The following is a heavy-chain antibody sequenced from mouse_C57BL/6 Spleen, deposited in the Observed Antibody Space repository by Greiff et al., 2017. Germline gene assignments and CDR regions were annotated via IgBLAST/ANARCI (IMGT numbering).Heavy chain of an antibody. CDR2: ISGGGGNT. J-gene: IGHJ3*01. V-gene: IGHV5-9*01. D-gene: IGHD1-1*01. Sequence: EVQVVESGGGLVKPGGSLKLSCAASGFTFSSYTMSWVRQTPEKRLEWVATISGGGGNTYYPDSVKGRSTISRDNAKNTLYLQMSSLRSEDTALYYCARHDYYGGAWFAYWGQGTLVTVSA. CDR3: ARHDYYGGAWFAY. CDR1: GFTFSSYT.